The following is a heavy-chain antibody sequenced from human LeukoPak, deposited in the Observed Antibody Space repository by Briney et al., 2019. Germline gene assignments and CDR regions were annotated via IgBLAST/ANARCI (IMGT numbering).Heavy chain of an antibody. D-gene: IGHD3-22*01. CDR3: AREEFYYDSSGYGLDY. V-gene: IGHV3-74*01. CDR1: GFTFTNYW. Sequence: GGSLRLSCAASGFTFTNYWMHWVRQAPGMGLVWVSRLPPDELDIIYADSVKGRFTVSRDNAKNTVYLQMNNLRAEDTAVYYCAREEFYYDSSGYGLDYWGQGTLVTVSS. J-gene: IGHJ4*02. CDR2: LPPDELDI.